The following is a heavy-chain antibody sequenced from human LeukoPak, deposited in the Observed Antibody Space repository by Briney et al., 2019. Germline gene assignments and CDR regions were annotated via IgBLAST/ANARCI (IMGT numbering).Heavy chain of an antibody. CDR3: ARGGTGYCSSTSCSYYYYYGMDV. D-gene: IGHD2-2*01. V-gene: IGHV4-59*12. Sequence: PSETLSLTCTVSGGSISSYYWSWIRQPPGKGLEWIGYIYHSGSTYYNPSLKSRVTISVDRSKNQFSLKLSSVTAADTAVYYCARGGTGYCSSTSCSYYYYYGMDVWGQGTTVTVSS. J-gene: IGHJ6*02. CDR2: IYHSGST. CDR1: GGSISSYY.